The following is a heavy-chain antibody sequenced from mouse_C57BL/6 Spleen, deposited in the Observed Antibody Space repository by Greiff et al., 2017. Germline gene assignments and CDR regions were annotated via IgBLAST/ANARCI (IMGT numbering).Heavy chain of an antibody. CDR1: GYSITSGYY. J-gene: IGHJ4*01. CDR2: IRYDGSN. CDR3: AGDYYYDEIAMDY. D-gene: IGHD2-4*01. V-gene: IGHV3-6*01. Sequence: EVKLVESGPGLVKPSQSLSLTCSVTGYSITSGYYWNWIRQSPGNKLEWMGFIRYDGSNNYNPSFKNRISITRDTSNNQFILKLNSVTTEDTATYYCAGDYYYDEIAMDYWGQGTSVTVSS.